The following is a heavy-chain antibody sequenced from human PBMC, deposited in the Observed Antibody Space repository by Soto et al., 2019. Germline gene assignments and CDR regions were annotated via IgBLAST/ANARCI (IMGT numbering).Heavy chain of an antibody. V-gene: IGHV3-23*01. CDR1: GFTLSSYA. Sequence: EVQLLESGGGLVQPGGSLRLSCAASGFTLSSYAMSWVRQAPGKGLEWVSVISGRGGSTYYADSVKGRFTISRDNSKNTVYRQMNSLRAEDTAVYYCAKDSDYRDRIFWYFDLWGRGTLVTVSS. D-gene: IGHD2-15*01. CDR3: AKDSDYRDRIFWYFDL. CDR2: ISGRGGST. J-gene: IGHJ2*01.